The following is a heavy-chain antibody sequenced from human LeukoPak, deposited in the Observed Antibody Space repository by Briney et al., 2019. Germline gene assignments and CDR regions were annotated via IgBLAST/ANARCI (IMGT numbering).Heavy chain of an antibody. V-gene: IGHV3-64*01. CDR3: ARGRAAGISAEYFQH. CDR2: ISSNGGST. CDR1: GFTFSSYA. Sequence: GGSLRLSCAASGFTFSSYAIHWVHQAPGKGLEYVSAISSNGGSTYYANSVKGRFTISRDNSKNTLYLQMGSLRAEDMAVYYCARGRAAGISAEYFQHWGQGTLVTVSS. D-gene: IGHD6-13*01. J-gene: IGHJ1*01.